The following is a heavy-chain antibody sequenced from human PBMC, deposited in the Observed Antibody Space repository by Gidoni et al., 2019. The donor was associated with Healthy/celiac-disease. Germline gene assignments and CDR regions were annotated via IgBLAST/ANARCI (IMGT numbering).Heavy chain of an antibody. CDR3: AKGGSYFSVGDY. D-gene: IGHD1-26*01. Sequence: QVQLVESGGGVVQPGRSLRLSCAASGFTFSSYGMHWVRQAPGKGLEWVAVISYDGSNKYYADSVKGRFTISRDNSKNTLYLQMNSLRAEDTAVYYCAKGGSYFSVGDYWGQGTLVTVSS. V-gene: IGHV3-30*18. CDR1: GFTFSSYG. J-gene: IGHJ4*02. CDR2: ISYDGSNK.